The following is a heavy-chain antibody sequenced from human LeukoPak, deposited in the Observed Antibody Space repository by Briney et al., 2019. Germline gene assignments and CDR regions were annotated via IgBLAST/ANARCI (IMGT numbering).Heavy chain of an antibody. Sequence: GESLKISCKGSGYSFTNYRIGWVRQMPGKGLEWMGLIYPGDSDTRYSPSFQGQVTISADKSFSTAYLQWSSLKASDTAMYYCARVAPYSTTWYFDYWGQGTLVTVSS. CDR3: ARVAPYSTTWYFDY. J-gene: IGHJ4*02. V-gene: IGHV5-51*01. CDR1: GYSFTNYR. D-gene: IGHD6-13*01. CDR2: IYPGDSDT.